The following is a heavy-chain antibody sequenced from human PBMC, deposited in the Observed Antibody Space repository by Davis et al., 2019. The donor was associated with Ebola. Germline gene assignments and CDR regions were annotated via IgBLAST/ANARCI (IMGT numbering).Heavy chain of an antibody. V-gene: IGHV3-53*01. CDR2: IYSGGST. J-gene: IGHJ4*02. CDR1: GFTFSSYG. CDR3: ARPLAGIEGATALGY. D-gene: IGHD1-26*01. Sequence: GESLKISCAASGFTFSSYGMHWVRQAPGKGLEWVSVIYSGGSTNYADSVKGRFTISRDNSKNTLYLQMNSLRAEDTAVYYCARPLAGIEGATALGYWGQGTLVTVSS.